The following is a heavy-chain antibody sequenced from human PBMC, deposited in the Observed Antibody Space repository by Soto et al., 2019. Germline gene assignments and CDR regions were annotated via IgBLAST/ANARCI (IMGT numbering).Heavy chain of an antibody. J-gene: IGHJ4*02. V-gene: IGHV3-15*07. CDR2: IKSKAHGGTT. CDR3: ATDGVTVKATNDY. Sequence: PGGSLRLSCAASGFTFSSYWMHWVRQAPGKGLEWVGRIKSKAHGGTTEYATPVKGRFTISRDDSKSTLYLQMNSLKTEDTAVYYCATDGVTVKATNDYWGQGTLVTVSS. D-gene: IGHD1-1*01. CDR1: GFTFSSYW.